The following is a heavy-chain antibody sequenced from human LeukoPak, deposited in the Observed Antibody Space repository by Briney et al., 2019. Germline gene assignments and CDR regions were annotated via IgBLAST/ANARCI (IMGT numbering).Heavy chain of an antibody. D-gene: IGHD5-18*01. Sequence: SQTLSLTCTVSGGSISSGSFYWSWIRQPAGKGLQWIGRFHSSGRTNYNPSLKRRVTISVDTSKNQFSLKLSSVTAADMAVYYCARGLRGYSYGYVPWELYYYMDVWGKGTTVTISS. CDR2: FHSSGRT. CDR1: GGSISSGSFY. V-gene: IGHV4-61*02. J-gene: IGHJ6*03. CDR3: ARGLRGYSYGYVPWELYYYMDV.